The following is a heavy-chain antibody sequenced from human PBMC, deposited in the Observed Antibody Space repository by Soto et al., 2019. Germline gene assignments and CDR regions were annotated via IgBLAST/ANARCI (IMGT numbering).Heavy chain of an antibody. V-gene: IGHV1-69*12. CDR2: IIPIFGTA. J-gene: IGHJ4*02. CDR1: GGTFSSYA. CDR3: AREAPHFTGTQKLD. D-gene: IGHD4-17*01. Sequence: QVQLVQSGAEVKKPGSSVKVSCKASGGTFSSYAISWVRQAPGQGLEWMGGIIPIFGTANYAQKFQGRVTITADESTSTAYMELSNLRSEDTAVYYCAREAPHFTGTQKLDWGQGTLVTVSS.